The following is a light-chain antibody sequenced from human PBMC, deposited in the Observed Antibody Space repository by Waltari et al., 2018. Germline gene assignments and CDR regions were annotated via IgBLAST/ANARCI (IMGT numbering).Light chain of an antibody. CDR1: SSDVGDYNY. Sequence: QSALTQPASVSGSPGQSITISCTGTSSDVGDYNYVSCYQQDPGKAPKLLIYDVSNRPSGVSNRFSGSKSGNTASLTISGLQAEDEADYYCSSYTRTTIGLYVFGTGTKVTVL. CDR3: SSYTRTTIGLYV. CDR2: DVS. V-gene: IGLV2-14*03. J-gene: IGLJ1*01.